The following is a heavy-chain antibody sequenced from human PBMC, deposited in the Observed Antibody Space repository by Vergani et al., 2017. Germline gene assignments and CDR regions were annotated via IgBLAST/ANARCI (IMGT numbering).Heavy chain of an antibody. V-gene: IGHV4-61*02. CDR3: ARASYGWSRISCYKKGFDY. CDR1: GGSISSGSYY. D-gene: IGHD2-2*02. J-gene: IGHJ4*02. Sequence: QVQLQESGPGLVKPSQTLSLTCTVSGGSISSGSYYWSWIRQPAGKGLEWIGRIYTSGSTNYNPSLKSRVTISVDTSKNQFSLKMSSVTAADTDVYYCARASYGWSRISCYKKGFDYWGQGTLVTVSS. CDR2: IYTSGST.